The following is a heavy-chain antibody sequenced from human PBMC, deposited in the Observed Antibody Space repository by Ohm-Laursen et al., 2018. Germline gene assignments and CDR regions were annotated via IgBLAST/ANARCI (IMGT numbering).Heavy chain of an antibody. J-gene: IGHJ3*02. CDR3: AKDQAASGPGAIDI. CDR2: ISWNGGGV. CDR1: GFNFDDHA. V-gene: IGHV3-9*01. Sequence: SLRLSCSASGFNFDDHAMNWVRQRAGKGLEWVSTISWNGGGVDYADSVKGRFTISRDNAKRSVYLQMNSLRPEDTAFYYCAKDQAASGPGAIDIWGQGTMVTASS. D-gene: IGHD6-13*01.